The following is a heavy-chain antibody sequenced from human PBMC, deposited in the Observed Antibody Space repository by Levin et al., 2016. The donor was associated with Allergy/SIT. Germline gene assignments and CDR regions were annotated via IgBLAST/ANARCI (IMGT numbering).Heavy chain of an antibody. CDR1: GFTFSSYA. V-gene: IGHV3-23*01. CDR3: AKEQSRSGSYLGFDY. CDR2: ISGSGGST. Sequence: GESLKISCAASGFTFSSYAMSWVRQAPGKGLEWVSAISGSGGSTYYADSVKGRFTISRDNSKNTLYLQMNSLRAEDTAVYYCAKEQSRSGSYLGFDYWGQGNPGHRLL. D-gene: IGHD1-26*01. J-gene: IGHJ4*02.